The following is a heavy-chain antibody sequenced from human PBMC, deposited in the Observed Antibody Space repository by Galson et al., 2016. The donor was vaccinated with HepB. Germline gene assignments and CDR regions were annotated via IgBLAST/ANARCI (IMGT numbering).Heavy chain of an antibody. CDR1: GASVSSNSFY. CDR3: ARQTIRAAGDY. D-gene: IGHD6-13*01. J-gene: IGHJ4*02. V-gene: IGHV4-39*01. Sequence: SETLSLTCSVSGASVSSNSFYWAWIRQPPGKGLEWIGSIYYSGRTYNNPSLKSRVTMSVDTSKHYFSLELTSVTAADTAVYYCARQTIRAAGDYWGQGTLVTVSS. CDR2: IYYSGRT.